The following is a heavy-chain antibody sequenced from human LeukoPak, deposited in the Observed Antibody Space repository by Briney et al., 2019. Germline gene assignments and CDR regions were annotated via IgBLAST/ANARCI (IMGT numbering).Heavy chain of an antibody. J-gene: IGHJ4*02. V-gene: IGHV3-30*03. CDR3: AGSNLPSDNAHY. Sequence: GGSLRLSCAASGFTFSSYGMHWVRQAPGKGLEWVAVISYDGSNKYYADSVKGRFTISRDNSKNTLYLQVNSLRAEDTAVYYCAGSNLPSDNAHYWGQGTLVTVSS. D-gene: IGHD4-11*01. CDR2: ISYDGSNK. CDR1: GFTFSSYG.